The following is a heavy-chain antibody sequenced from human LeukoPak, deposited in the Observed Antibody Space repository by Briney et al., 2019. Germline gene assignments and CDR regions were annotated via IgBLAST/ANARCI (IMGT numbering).Heavy chain of an antibody. V-gene: IGHV3-48*02. CDR3: ATDQRYAFDY. CDR2: IRTTAEGAKYA. J-gene: IGHJ4*02. CDR1: GFSFTDYP. Sequence: GGSLRLSCAPSGFSFTDYPMNWVRQAPGKGLEWISNIRTTAEGAKYAYYADSVKGRVTISRDDGKNTLHLHMNSLRDDDTAVYYCATDQRYAFDYWGQGILVTVSS. D-gene: IGHD3-9*01.